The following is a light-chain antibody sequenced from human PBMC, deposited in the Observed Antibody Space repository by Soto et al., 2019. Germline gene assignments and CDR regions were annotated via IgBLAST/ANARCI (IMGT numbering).Light chain of an antibody. J-gene: IGLJ1*01. V-gene: IGLV2-11*01. CDR3: CSYAGSYSYV. Sequence: QSALTQPRSVSGSPGQSVTISCTGTTNDVGNYNYVSWYQQHPSKAPKLMIYDVTKRPSGVPDRFSGSKSGNTASLTISGLQAEAEADYYCCSYAGSYSYVFGTGTKLTVL. CDR1: TNDVGNYNY. CDR2: DVT.